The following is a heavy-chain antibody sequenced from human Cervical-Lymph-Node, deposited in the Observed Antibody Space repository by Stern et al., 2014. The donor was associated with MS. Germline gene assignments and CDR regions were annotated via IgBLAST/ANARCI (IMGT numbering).Heavy chain of an antibody. J-gene: IGHJ6*02. CDR3: ASDTAMVTLADFYGMDI. V-gene: IGHV1-46*03. CDR1: GYTFISYY. CDR2: IHPSDRIT. Sequence: QVQLVQSGAEVKKPGASVKVSCPASGYTFISYYVNWVRQAPGQGLEWLGVIHPSDRITTYSNTFQGRISMTSDTSSTTLYMELSSLTSEDTAVYFCASDTAMVTLADFYGMDIWGRGTTVTVFS. D-gene: IGHD5-18*01.